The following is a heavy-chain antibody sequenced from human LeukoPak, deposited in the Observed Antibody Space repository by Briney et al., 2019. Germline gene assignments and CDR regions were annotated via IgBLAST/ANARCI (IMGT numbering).Heavy chain of an antibody. D-gene: IGHD2-15*01. V-gene: IGHV3-9*01. J-gene: IGHJ4*02. CDR3: AKDKEMATLSYYFDY. CDR1: GFTFDDYA. CDR2: ISWNSGSI. Sequence: PGRSLRLSCAASGFTFDDYAMHWVRQAPGKGLEWVSGISWNSGSIGYADSVKGRFTISIDNAKNSLYLQMNSLRAEDTALYYCAKDKEMATLSYYFDYWGQGTLVTVSS.